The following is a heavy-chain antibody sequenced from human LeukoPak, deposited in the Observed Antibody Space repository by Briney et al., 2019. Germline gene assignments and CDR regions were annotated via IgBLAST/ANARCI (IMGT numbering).Heavy chain of an antibody. CDR2: INPNSGGT. D-gene: IGHD6-13*01. V-gene: IGHV1-2*06. CDR1: GYTFTGYY. Sequence: ASVKVSCKASGYTFTGYYMHWVRQAPGQGLEGMGRINPNSGGTNYAQKFQGRVTMTRDTSISTAYMELSRLRSDDTAVYYCARDRYSSSWYVGLNYYYGMDVWGQGTTVTVSS. J-gene: IGHJ6*02. CDR3: ARDRYSSSWYVGLNYYYGMDV.